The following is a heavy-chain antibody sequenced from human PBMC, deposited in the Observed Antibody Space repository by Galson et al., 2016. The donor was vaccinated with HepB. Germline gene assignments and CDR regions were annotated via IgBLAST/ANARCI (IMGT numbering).Heavy chain of an antibody. V-gene: IGHV1-18*01. D-gene: IGHD6-6*01. CDR3: ARVSAAAHTDY. Sequence: SVKVSCKASGYTFTNYVISWVRQAPGQGLEWMGWISASSGNTKKAQKFEGRVTMTTDTSTSTAYMELRSLRSDDTAVYYCARVSAAAHTDYWGQGTLVTVSS. CDR2: ISASSGNT. J-gene: IGHJ4*02. CDR1: GYTFTNYV.